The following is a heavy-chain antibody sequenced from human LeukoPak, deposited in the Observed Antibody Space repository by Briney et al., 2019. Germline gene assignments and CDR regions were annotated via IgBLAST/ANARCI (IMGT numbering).Heavy chain of an antibody. V-gene: IGHV4-39*01. CDR3: ARHRTGSYPVGFDP. CDR1: GGSIGSIVYY. CDR2: IYYSGST. D-gene: IGHD1-26*01. Sequence: PSETLSLTCTVSGGSIGSIVYYWAWIRQPPGKGLEWIGSIYYSGSTYYNPSLKSRLSISVETSKNQFSLKLSSVTAADTAVYYCARHRTGSYPVGFDPWGQGTLVTVSS. J-gene: IGHJ5*02.